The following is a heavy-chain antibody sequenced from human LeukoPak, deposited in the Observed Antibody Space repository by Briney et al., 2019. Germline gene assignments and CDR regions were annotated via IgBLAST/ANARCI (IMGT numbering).Heavy chain of an antibody. V-gene: IGHV4-30-4*08. J-gene: IGHJ5*02. D-gene: IGHD3-22*01. CDR1: GGSISSGDYY. CDR3: ARPNYYYDSSGPNYWFDP. CDR2: IYYSGST. Sequence: SSETLSLTCTVSGGSISSGDYYWSWIRQPPGKGLEWIGYIYYSGSTNYNPSLKSRVTISVDTSRNQFSLKLSSVTAADTAVYYCARPNYYYDSSGPNYWFDPWGQGTLVTVSS.